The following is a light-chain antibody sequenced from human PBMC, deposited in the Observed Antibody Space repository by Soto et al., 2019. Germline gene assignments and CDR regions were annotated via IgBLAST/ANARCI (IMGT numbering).Light chain of an antibody. Sequence: SYELTQPPSVSVAPGKTARIPCWGNNIGSKSVHWYQQKPAQAPVLVIYYDSDRPSGTPERFSASNSGNTATLTISRVEAGDEADYYCQVWDSSSDHVVFGGGTKLTVL. CDR2: YDS. J-gene: IGLJ2*01. V-gene: IGLV3-21*04. CDR1: NIGSKS. CDR3: QVWDSSSDHVV.